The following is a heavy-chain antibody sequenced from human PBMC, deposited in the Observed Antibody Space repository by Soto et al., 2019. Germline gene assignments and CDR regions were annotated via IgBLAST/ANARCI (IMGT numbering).Heavy chain of an antibody. V-gene: IGHV3-30-3*01. Sequence: GGSLRLSCAASGFTFSYYAMHWVRQAPGKGLEWVATVSYDGNNKYYADSVKGRFTISRDNSKNTLHVQMNSLRTEDTAVYYCARAGFSSNWYFSFWGQGTLVTVSS. CDR1: GFTFSYYA. J-gene: IGHJ4*02. CDR3: ARAGFSSNWYFSF. D-gene: IGHD6-13*01. CDR2: VSYDGNNK.